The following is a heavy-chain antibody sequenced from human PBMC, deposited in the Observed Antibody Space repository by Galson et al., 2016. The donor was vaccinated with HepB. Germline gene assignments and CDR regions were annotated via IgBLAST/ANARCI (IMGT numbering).Heavy chain of an antibody. D-gene: IGHD6-19*01. V-gene: IGHV6-1*01. Sequence: CAISGDSVSSNNAAWTWIRQSPSRGLEWLGRTYYRSKWNNDYAVSVRSRITIKPDTSKNQFSLHLNSVTPEDSAVYYCARQQWLVMGHFDYWGQGILVTVSS. CDR2: TYYRSKWNN. CDR3: ARQQWLVMGHFDY. J-gene: IGHJ4*02. CDR1: GDSVSSNNAA.